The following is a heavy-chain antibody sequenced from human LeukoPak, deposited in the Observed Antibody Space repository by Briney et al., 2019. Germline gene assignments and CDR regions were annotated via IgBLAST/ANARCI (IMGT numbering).Heavy chain of an antibody. CDR2: IIPILDIA. J-gene: IGHJ5*02. CDR1: GGTFTTYT. V-gene: IGHV1-69*04. D-gene: IGHD3-22*01. CDR3: ARDPLPTYYYENWFDP. Sequence: ASVKVSCKASGGTFTTYTFSWVRQAPGQGLEWMGRIIPILDIANYAQKFQGRLTITADKSTSTAYMELSSLRSEDTAVYYCARDPLPTYYYENWFDPWGQGTLVTVSS.